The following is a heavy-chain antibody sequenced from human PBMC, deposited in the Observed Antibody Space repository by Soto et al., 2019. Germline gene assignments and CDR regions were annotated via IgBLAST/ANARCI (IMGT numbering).Heavy chain of an antibody. V-gene: IGHV3-9*01. J-gene: IGHJ3*02. Sequence: GGSLRLSCAASGFTFDDYAMHWVRQAPGKGLEWVSGISWNSDSIGYADSVKGRFTISRDNAKNSLYLQMNSLRAEDTALYYCAKVRIAVAALDAFDIWGQGTMLTV. D-gene: IGHD6-19*01. CDR1: GFTFDDYA. CDR3: AKVRIAVAALDAFDI. CDR2: ISWNSDSI.